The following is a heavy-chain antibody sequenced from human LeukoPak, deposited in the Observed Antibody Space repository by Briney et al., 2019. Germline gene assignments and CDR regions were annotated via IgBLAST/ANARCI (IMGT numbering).Heavy chain of an antibody. D-gene: IGHD2-2*02. CDR1: GYTFTGYY. CDR3: ASDWGLSQLEYCSNTNCYMGAFDI. V-gene: IGHV1-2*02. J-gene: IGHJ3*02. Sequence: ASVKVSCKASGYTFTGYYMHWVRQAPGQGLEWMGWINPNSGGTNYAQKFQSRVTMTRDTSISTAYMELSRLRSDDTAVYYCASDWGLSQLEYCSNTNCYMGAFDIRGQGTMVTVSS. CDR2: INPNSGGT.